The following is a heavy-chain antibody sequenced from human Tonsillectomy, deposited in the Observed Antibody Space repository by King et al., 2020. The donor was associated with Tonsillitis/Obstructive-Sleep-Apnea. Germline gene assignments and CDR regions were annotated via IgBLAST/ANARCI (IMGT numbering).Heavy chain of an antibody. Sequence: VQLVESGGGLVQPGGSLRLSCAASGFTFSSYAMSWVRQAPGRGLEWVSAISGSGGSTYYADSVKGRFTIPRDNSKNTLYLQMNSLRAEDTAVYHCAKLEVRYSSSSIGYYYYGMDVWGQGTTVTVSS. J-gene: IGHJ6*02. D-gene: IGHD6-6*01. CDR1: GFTFSSYA. V-gene: IGHV3-23*04. CDR3: AKLEVRYSSSSIGYYYYGMDV. CDR2: ISGSGGST.